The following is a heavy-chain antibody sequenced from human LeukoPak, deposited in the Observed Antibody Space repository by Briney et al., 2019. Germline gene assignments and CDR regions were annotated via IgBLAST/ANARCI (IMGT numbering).Heavy chain of an antibody. Sequence: ASVKVSCRASGHIFTSYGITWVRQAPGQGLDWLGWISAYNGNADYPEKLQGRVTMTTDTSTKTAYMELRSLRSDDTAVYYCARYRLSDSPINWFDPWGQGTLVTVSS. CDR1: GHIFTSYG. V-gene: IGHV1-18*01. D-gene: IGHD3-22*01. CDR3: ARYRLSDSPINWFDP. CDR2: ISAYNGNA. J-gene: IGHJ5*02.